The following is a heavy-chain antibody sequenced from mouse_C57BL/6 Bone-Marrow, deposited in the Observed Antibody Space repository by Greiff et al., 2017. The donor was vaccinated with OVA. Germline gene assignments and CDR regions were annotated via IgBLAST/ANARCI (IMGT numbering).Heavy chain of an antibody. V-gene: IGHV5S21*01. Sequence: EVQLVESGEGLVKPGGSLKLSCAASGFTFSSYAMSWVRQTPEKRLEWVAYISSGGDYIYYADTLKGRVTLSTDNARNTLYMQMSSLKSEDTAMYYCARLLYTMDYWGQGTTLTVSS. CDR3: ARLLYTMDY. CDR1: GFTFSSYA. CDR2: ISSGGDYI. J-gene: IGHJ4*01.